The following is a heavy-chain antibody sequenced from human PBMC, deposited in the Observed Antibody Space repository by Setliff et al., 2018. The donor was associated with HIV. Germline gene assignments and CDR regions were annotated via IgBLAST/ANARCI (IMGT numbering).Heavy chain of an antibody. CDR2: IYTTGST. CDR3: ASGSPFDGFDM. CDR1: GGSMSTHY. V-gene: IGHV4-59*11. J-gene: IGHJ3*02. Sequence: SETLSLTCTVSGGSMSTHYWSWIRQTPGKGLEWIGHIYTTGSTHYNPSLRSRVTISIDTSKSHFSLRLKSVTAADTALYDCASGSPFDGFDMWGQGTMVTVSS. D-gene: IGHD1-26*01.